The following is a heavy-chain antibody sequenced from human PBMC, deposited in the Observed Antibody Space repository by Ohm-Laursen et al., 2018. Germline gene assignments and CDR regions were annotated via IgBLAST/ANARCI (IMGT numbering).Heavy chain of an antibody. CDR1: GGSISNYY. D-gene: IGHD6-13*01. Sequence: SDTLSLTWTVSGGSISNYYWSWIRQPPGKGLECIGYIYYSGSTNYNPSLKNRVTMSVDTSKNQFSLKLSSVTAADTAVYYCAAVRESSSWYLTHFDPWGQGTLVTVSS. V-gene: IGHV4-59*07. CDR3: AAVRESSSWYLTHFDP. J-gene: IGHJ5*02. CDR2: IYYSGST.